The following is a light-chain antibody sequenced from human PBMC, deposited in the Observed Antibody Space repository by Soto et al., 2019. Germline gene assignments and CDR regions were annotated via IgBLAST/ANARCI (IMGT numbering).Light chain of an antibody. CDR1: QTISSW. J-gene: IGKJ3*01. CDR2: KAS. V-gene: IGKV1-5*03. Sequence: DIQMTQSPSTLSGSVGDRVTITCRASQTISSWLAWYQQKPGKAPKLLIYKASTLKSGVPSRFSGSGSGTDFTLTISCLQSEDFATYYCQQYYSYPPFTFGPGTKVDI. CDR3: QQYYSYPPFT.